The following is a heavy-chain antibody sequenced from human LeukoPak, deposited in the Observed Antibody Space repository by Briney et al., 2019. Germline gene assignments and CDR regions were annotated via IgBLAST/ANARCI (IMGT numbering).Heavy chain of an antibody. V-gene: IGHV3-13*04. J-gene: IGHJ3*02. Sequence: GGSLRLSCAASGFTFGSYDMHWVRQATGKGLEWVSAIGTAGDTYYPGSVKGRFTISRENAKNSLYLQMNSLRAGDTAVYYCARGGGYSSGWYPGDAFDIWGQGTMVTVSS. CDR1: GFTFGSYD. CDR2: IGTAGDT. D-gene: IGHD6-19*01. CDR3: ARGGGYSSGWYPGDAFDI.